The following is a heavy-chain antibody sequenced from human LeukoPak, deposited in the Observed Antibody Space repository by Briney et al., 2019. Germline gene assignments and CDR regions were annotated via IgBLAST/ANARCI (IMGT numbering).Heavy chain of an antibody. CDR2: ISSSSSTI. V-gene: IGHV3-48*04. CDR3: ASATIFGVVIQYYFDY. CDR1: GFTFSSYS. J-gene: IGHJ4*02. Sequence: GGSLRLSCAASGFTFSSYSMNWVRQAPGKGLEWVSYISSSSSTIYYADSVKGRFTISRDNAKNSLYLQMNSLRAEDTAVYYCASATIFGVVIQYYFDYWGQGTLVTVSS. D-gene: IGHD3-3*01.